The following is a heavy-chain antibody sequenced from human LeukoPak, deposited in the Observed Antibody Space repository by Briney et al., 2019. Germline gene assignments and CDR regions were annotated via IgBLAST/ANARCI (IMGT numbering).Heavy chain of an antibody. V-gene: IGHV4-59*08. CDR1: GGSISSYY. CDR3: ARGPFRGSVRVGYFDY. J-gene: IGHJ4*02. CDR2: IYYSGST. Sequence: SETLSLTCTVSGGSISSYYWSWIRQPPGKGLEWIGYIYYSGSTNYNPSLKSRVTISVDTSKNQFSLKLSSVTAADTAVYYCARGPFRGSVRVGYFDYWGQGTLVTVSS. D-gene: IGHD3-10*01.